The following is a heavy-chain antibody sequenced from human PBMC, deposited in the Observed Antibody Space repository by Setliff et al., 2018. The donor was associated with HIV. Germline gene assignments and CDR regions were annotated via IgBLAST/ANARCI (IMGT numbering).Heavy chain of an antibody. J-gene: IGHJ4*02. Sequence: ASVKVSCKASGYSFSDYYMHWVQQAPGKGLEWMGRVDPEDDETIYAEKFQDRVTITADTSKDTAYMELNRLRSEDTALYYRAILPSLGMVVPLDFWGQGTLVTVSS. V-gene: IGHV1-69-2*01. CDR1: GYSFSDYY. CDR3: AILPSLGMVVPLDF. D-gene: IGHD2-15*01. CDR2: VDPEDDET.